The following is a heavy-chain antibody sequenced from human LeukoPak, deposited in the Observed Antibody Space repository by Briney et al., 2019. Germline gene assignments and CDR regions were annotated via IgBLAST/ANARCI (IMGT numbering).Heavy chain of an antibody. V-gene: IGHV1-2*02. CDR1: GYTFTGYY. Sequence: GASVKVSCKASGYTFTGYYMHWVRQAPGQGLEWMGWINPNSGGTNYAQKFQGRVTMTRDTSISTAYMELSRLRSDDTAVYYCARVRTSVGATDCFDYWGRGTLVTVSS. J-gene: IGHJ4*02. D-gene: IGHD1-26*01. CDR2: INPNSGGT. CDR3: ARVRTSVGATDCFDY.